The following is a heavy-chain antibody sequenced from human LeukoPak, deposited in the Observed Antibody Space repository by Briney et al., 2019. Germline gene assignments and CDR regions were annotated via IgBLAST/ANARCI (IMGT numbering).Heavy chain of an antibody. V-gene: IGHV3-30*03. CDR2: ISYDGSNK. D-gene: IGHD3-3*01. J-gene: IGHJ6*02. Sequence: GGSLRLSCAASGFTFSSYGMHWVRQAPGKGLEWVAVISYDGSNKYYADSVEGRFTISRDNSKNSLYLQMNSLRAEDTAVYYCARAPDFWSGTYGMDVWGQGTTVTVSS. CDR3: ARAPDFWSGTYGMDV. CDR1: GFTFSSYG.